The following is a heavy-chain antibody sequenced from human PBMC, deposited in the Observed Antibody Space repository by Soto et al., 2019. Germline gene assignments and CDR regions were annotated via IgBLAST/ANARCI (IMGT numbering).Heavy chain of an antibody. D-gene: IGHD3-22*01. CDR2: VSSTGST. J-gene: IGHJ5*02. Sequence: SETLSLTCTFSGGSLNSYYWTWIRQSPGKGLEWIGYVSSTGSTNYNPSLKSRVILSLDTSTSEVSLSLTSVTAADAAVYFCARFSPPRKSYDSNPGWFDPWGQGIMVTVSS. V-gene: IGHV4-59*01. CDR3: ARFSPPRKSYDSNPGWFDP. CDR1: GGSLNSYY.